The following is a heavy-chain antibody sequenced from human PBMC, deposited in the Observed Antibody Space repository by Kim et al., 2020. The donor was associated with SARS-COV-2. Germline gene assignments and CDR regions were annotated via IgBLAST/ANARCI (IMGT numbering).Heavy chain of an antibody. V-gene: IGHV4-30-2*01. D-gene: IGHD5-12*01. CDR3: ARRGYGVFDY. CDR2: ST. Sequence: STYDNPSLKSRVTISVDRSKNHFSLKLGAVTAADTAVYYCARRGYGVFDYWGQGTLVTVSS. J-gene: IGHJ4*02.